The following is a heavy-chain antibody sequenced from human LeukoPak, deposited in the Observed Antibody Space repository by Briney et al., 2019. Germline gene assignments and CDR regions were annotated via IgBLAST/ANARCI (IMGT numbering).Heavy chain of an antibody. CDR2: INPNSGGT. J-gene: IGHJ3*02. CDR1: GYTFTSYD. Sequence: GASVKVSCKASGYTFTSYDINWVRQAPGQGLEWMGWINPNSGGTNYAQKFLGRVTMTRDTSITTAYMELSRLRSDDTAVYYCARGGSGWFDAFDIWGQGTMVTVSS. V-gene: IGHV1-2*02. CDR3: ARGGSGWFDAFDI. D-gene: IGHD6-19*01.